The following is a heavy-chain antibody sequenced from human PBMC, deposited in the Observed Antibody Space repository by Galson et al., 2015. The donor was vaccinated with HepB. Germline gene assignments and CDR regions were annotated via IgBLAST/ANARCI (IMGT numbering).Heavy chain of an antibody. D-gene: IGHD5-12*01. CDR3: ARVGGYDSRGWSELDY. Sequence: SVKVSCKASGYTFTSYGISWVRQAPGQGLEWMGWISAYNGNTNYAQKLQGRVTMTTDTSTSTAYMELRSLRSDDTAVYYCARVGGYDSRGWSELDYWGQGTLVTVSS. CDR1: GYTFTSYG. V-gene: IGHV1-18*01. CDR2: ISAYNGNT. J-gene: IGHJ4*02.